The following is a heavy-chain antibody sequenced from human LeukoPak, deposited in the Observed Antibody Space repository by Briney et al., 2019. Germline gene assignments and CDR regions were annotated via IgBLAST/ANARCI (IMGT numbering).Heavy chain of an antibody. CDR2: LTGSGSTI. CDR1: GFPFSVFE. J-gene: IGHJ4*02. V-gene: IGHV3-48*03. CDR3: VGGGLAYFDY. Sequence: GGSLRLSCTASGFPFSVFEMNWAGQAPGKGLEWGSYLTGSGSTIYYADSVKGRFTISRDNAKNSLYLQMNSLRAEDTAVYYCVGGGLAYFDYWGQGTLVTASS. D-gene: IGHD6-13*01.